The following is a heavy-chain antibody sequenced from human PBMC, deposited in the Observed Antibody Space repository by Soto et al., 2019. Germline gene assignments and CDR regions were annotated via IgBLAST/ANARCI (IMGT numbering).Heavy chain of an antibody. CDR1: GFTFSSYW. V-gene: IGHV3-74*01. CDR2: INTDGSAT. J-gene: IGHJ4*02. Sequence: VGSLRLSCAASGFTFSSYWMHWVRQVPGKGLVWVSRINTDGSATNYADSVKGRFTVSRDNAKNTQYLQMNSLRAEDTAVYYCARDGEGYWGQGTLVTVSS. CDR3: ARDGEGY. D-gene: IGHD2-21*01.